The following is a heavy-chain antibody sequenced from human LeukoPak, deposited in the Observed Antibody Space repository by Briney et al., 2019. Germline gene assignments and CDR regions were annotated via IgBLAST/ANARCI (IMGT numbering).Heavy chain of an antibody. CDR2: IYHSGST. CDR3: ARAKWSHDAFDI. V-gene: IGHV4-4*02. Sequence: SETLSLTCAVSGGSISSSNWWSWVRQPPGKGLEWIGEIYHSGSTNYNPSLKSRVTISADKSKNQFSLKLSSVTAADTAVYYCARAKWSHDAFDIWGQGTMVTVSS. J-gene: IGHJ3*02. D-gene: IGHD2-15*01. CDR1: GGSISSSNW.